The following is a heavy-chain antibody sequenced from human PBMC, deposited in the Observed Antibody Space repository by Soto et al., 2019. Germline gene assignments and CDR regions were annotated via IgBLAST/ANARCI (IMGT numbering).Heavy chain of an antibody. J-gene: IGHJ6*02. CDR3: ARVDYDFSSYYYYGMDV. Sequence: GGSLRLSCAASGFTFSSYAMHWVRQAPGRGLEWVAVISYDGSNKYYADSVKGRFTISRDNSKNTLYLQMNSLRAEDTAVYYCARVDYDFSSYYYYGMDVWGQGTTVTVSS. V-gene: IGHV3-30-3*01. CDR1: GFTFSSYA. D-gene: IGHD3-3*01. CDR2: ISYDGSNK.